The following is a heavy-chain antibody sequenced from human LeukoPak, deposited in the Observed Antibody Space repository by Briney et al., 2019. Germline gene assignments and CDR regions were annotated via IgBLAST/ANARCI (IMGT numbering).Heavy chain of an antibody. CDR3: AKDSSEWELYYFDY. CDR2: ISWNSGSI. J-gene: IGHJ4*02. Sequence: GRSLRLSCAAFGFTFDDYAMHWVRQAPGKGLEWVSGISWNSGSIGYADSVKGRFTISRDNAKNSLYLQMNSLRAEDTALYYCAKDSSEWELYYFDYWGQGTLVTVSS. CDR1: GFTFDDYA. D-gene: IGHD1-26*01. V-gene: IGHV3-9*01.